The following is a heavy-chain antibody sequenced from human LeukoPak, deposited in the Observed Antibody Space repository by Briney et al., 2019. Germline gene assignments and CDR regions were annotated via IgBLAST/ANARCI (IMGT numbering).Heavy chain of an antibody. CDR2: IWYDGSDK. Sequence: GGALRLSCAASGFTFRSYGMHWVRQAPGKGLEGVAVIWYDGSDKYYADSVKGRFTISRDNSKNTLYLQMNSLRVEDTAVYYCARGGLAAAGPAEYFQHWGQGTLVTVSS. J-gene: IGHJ1*01. CDR3: ARGGLAAAGPAEYFQH. V-gene: IGHV3-33*01. CDR1: GFTFRSYG. D-gene: IGHD6-13*01.